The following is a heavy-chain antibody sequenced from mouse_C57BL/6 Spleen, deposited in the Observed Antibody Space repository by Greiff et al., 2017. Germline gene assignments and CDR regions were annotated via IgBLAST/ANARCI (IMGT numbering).Heavy chain of an antibody. CDR1: GFSLTSYG. V-gene: IGHV2-2*01. Sequence: QVQLQQSGPGLVQPSQSLSITCTVSGFSLTSYGVHWVRQSPGKGLEWLGVIWSGGSTAYNAAFISRLSISKDNSKSQVFFKMNSRQADDTAIYYCARRGNDVYWYFDVWGTGTTVTVSS. CDR2: IWSGGST. CDR3: ARRGNDVYWYFDV. J-gene: IGHJ1*03.